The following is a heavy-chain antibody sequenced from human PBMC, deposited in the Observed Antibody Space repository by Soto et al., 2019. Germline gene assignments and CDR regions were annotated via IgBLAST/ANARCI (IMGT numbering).Heavy chain of an antibody. V-gene: IGHV3-23*05. D-gene: IGHD6-6*01. CDR3: AKYSGSSSRLFDY. Sequence: GGSLRLSCAASGFIFSSYAMSWVRQAPGKGLEWVSSVDSGGGDTYYVDSVKGRFTVSRDNSKNTLYLQMNSLRAEDTAVYYCAKYSGSSSRLFDYWGQGTLVTVSS. CDR2: VDSGGGDT. J-gene: IGHJ4*02. CDR1: GFIFSSYA.